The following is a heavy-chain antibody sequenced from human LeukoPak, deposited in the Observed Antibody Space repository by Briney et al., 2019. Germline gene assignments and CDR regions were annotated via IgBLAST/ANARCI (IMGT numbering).Heavy chain of an antibody. J-gene: IGHJ4*02. D-gene: IGHD6-6*01. Sequence: SVKVSCKASGYTFTNYGITWMRQAPGQGLEWMGGIIPIFGTANYAQKFQGRVTITTDESTSTAYMELSSLRSEDTAVYYCARGFDSSSLDYWGQGTLVTVSS. CDR1: GYTFTNYG. CDR2: IIPIFGTA. CDR3: ARGFDSSSLDY. V-gene: IGHV1-69*05.